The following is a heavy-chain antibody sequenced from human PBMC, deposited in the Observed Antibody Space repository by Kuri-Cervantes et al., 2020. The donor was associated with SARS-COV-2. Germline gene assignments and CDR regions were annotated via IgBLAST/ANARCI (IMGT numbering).Heavy chain of an antibody. CDR1: GYSISSGYY. V-gene: IGHV4-38-2*01. J-gene: IGHJ4*02. CDR2: IYHSGRT. CDR3: ARTIFGVHTTHHDF. D-gene: IGHD3-3*01. Sequence: SQTLSLTCAVSGYSISSGYYWGWIRQPPGKGLEWIGSIYHSGRTYYNPSLKSRLTISVDTSKNHFSPNLRSVTAADAAVYYCARTIFGVHTTHHDFWGQGVLVTVSS.